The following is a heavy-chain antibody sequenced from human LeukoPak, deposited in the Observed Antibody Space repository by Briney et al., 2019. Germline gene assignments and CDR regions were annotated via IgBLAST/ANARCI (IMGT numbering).Heavy chain of an antibody. J-gene: IGHJ4*02. V-gene: IGHV4-34*01. CDR2: INHSGST. CDR1: GGSFSGYY. CDR3: ARGPGGPPIVATMGGGVYYIDY. Sequence: PSETLSLTCAVYGGSFSGYYWSWIRQPPGKGLEWIGEINHSGSTNYNPSLKSRVTISVDTSKNQFSLKLSSVTAADTAVYYCARGPGGPPIVATMGGGVYYIDYWGQGTLVTVSS. D-gene: IGHD5-12*01.